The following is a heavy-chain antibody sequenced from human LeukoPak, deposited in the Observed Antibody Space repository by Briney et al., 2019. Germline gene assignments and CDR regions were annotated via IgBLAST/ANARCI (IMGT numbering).Heavy chain of an antibody. CDR1: GFTFSTYA. V-gene: IGHV3-23*01. CDR3: AKDTDRSSGYYVFDY. J-gene: IGHJ4*02. Sequence: GGSLRLSCATSGFTFSTYAMTWVRQAPGKGLEWVSVVSGGFTTYYADSVKGRFTVSRDNSKNTLYLQMNSLRAEDTAVYYCAKDTDRSSGYYVFDYWGQGTLVTVSS. CDR2: VSGGFTT. D-gene: IGHD3-22*01.